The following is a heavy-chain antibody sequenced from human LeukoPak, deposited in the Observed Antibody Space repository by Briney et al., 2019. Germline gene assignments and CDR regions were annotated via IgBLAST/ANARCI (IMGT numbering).Heavy chain of an antibody. Sequence: GGSLRLSCAASGFTFSSYAMSRARQAPGKGLEWVSVISGSGGSTYYADSVKGRFTISRDNSKNTLSLQMHSLRAEDTAVYYCAKYRGHYYTYDYRGQGTLVTVSS. CDR1: GFTFSSYA. V-gene: IGHV3-23*01. CDR3: AKYRGHYYTYDY. CDR2: ISGSGGST. J-gene: IGHJ4*02. D-gene: IGHD3-22*01.